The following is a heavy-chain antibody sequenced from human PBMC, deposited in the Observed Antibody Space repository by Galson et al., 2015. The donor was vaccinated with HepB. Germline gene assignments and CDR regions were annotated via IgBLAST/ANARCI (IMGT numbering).Heavy chain of an antibody. D-gene: IGHD3-10*01. CDR1: GFTFYNYA. Sequence: SLRLSCAASGFTFYNYAMIWVRQAPGKGLEWLSTIRDSGGGTYYADSVKGRFTISRDNSKNTLYLQMNSLRAEDTAVYYCAKDRKASRGGGLFDSWGQGTLVTVSS. CDR3: AKDRKASRGGGLFDS. CDR2: IRDSGGGT. J-gene: IGHJ4*02. V-gene: IGHV3-23*01.